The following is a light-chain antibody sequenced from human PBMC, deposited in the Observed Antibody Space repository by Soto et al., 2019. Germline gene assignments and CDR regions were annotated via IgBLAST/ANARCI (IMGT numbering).Light chain of an antibody. J-gene: IGKJ4*01. CDR1: QTVSGSY. CDR3: QQYGSSPPT. Sequence: EIVLTQSPGTVSLSPGETASLSCRASQTVSGSYLAWYQQKPGQAPRLLISGTTSRDAGVPDRFSGGGSGTAFTLTISGLEPEDFALYNCQQYGSSPPTFGGGTRVEIK. V-gene: IGKV3-20*01. CDR2: GTT.